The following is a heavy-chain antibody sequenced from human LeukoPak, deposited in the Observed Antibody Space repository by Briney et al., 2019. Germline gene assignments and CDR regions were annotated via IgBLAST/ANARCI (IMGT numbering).Heavy chain of an antibody. CDR1: GGSFSGYY. D-gene: IGHD6-19*01. V-gene: IGHV4-34*01. Sequence: SETLSLTCAVYGGSFSGYYWSWIRQPPGKGLEWIGEINHSGSTNYNPSLKSRVTISVDTSKNQFSLKLSSVTAADTAVYYCARELAVAGTIDYWGRGTLVTVSS. CDR2: INHSGST. CDR3: ARELAVAGTIDY. J-gene: IGHJ4*02.